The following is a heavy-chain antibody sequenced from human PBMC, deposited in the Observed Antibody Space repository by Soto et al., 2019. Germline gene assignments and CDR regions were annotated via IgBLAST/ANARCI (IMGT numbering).Heavy chain of an antibody. CDR2: IKDGGRT. J-gene: IGHJ4*02. CDR3: ARGQEGVVATH. CDR1: GGSLSGFY. D-gene: IGHD5-12*01. V-gene: IGHV4-34*01. Sequence: QVQLQQWGAGLLKPSETLSLNCAVNGGSLSGFYWSWIRQPAGKGLEWIGEIKDGGRTNYSPSLKSRATISSDTSNNQFSLRLYSVTAADTGVYYCARGQEGVVATHWDQGTLVTVSS.